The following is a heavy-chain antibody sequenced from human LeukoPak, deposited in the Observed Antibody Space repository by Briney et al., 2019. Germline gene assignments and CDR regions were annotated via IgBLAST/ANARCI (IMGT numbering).Heavy chain of an antibody. J-gene: IGHJ4*02. CDR1: GGSISGYY. V-gene: IGHV4-4*07. CDR2: IYTTGST. D-gene: IGHD5-12*01. Sequence: PSETLSLTCSVSGGSISGYYWSWIRQPAGKGLEWIGRIYTTGSTNYHPSLKRRVTISVDTSKNQFSLKLTSVTAADTAVYYCASSHSGYDGVPYWGQGTLVTVSS. CDR3: ASSHSGYDGVPY.